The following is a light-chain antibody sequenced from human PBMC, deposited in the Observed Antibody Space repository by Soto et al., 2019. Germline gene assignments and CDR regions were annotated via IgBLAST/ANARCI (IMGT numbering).Light chain of an antibody. CDR1: SSDVGGYNY. CDR2: DVT. J-gene: IGLJ3*02. Sequence: QSALTQPASVSGSPGQPITISCTGSSSDVGGYNYVSWYQQHPGKAPKLMIYDVTNRPSGVSNRFSGSKSGNTASLTISGLQAEDEADYYCSSYTSINTLVFGGGTQLTVL. CDR3: SSYTSINTLV. V-gene: IGLV2-14*01.